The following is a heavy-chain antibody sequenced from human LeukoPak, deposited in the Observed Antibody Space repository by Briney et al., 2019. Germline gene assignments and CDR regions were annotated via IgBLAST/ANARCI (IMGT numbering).Heavy chain of an antibody. J-gene: IGHJ4*02. CDR1: GFTVSSNY. Sequence: GGSLRLSCAASGFTVSSNYMSWVRQAPGKGLEWVSVIYSGGSTYYADSVKGRFTISRDNSKNTLYLQMTSLGAEDTAVYYCARAAAAGPFDYWGQGTLVTVSS. CDR3: ARAAAAGPFDY. V-gene: IGHV3-66*01. CDR2: IYSGGST. D-gene: IGHD6-13*01.